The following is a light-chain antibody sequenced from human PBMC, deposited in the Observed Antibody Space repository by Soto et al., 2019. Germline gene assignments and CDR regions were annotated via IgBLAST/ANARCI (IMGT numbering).Light chain of an antibody. CDR3: QQRSHWPSALS. CDR1: QSGGNG. J-gene: IGKJ4*01. CDR2: DAS. V-gene: IGKV3-11*01. Sequence: DIVLTQSPATLHLAPGERDTLYCMASQSGGNGLSWYQQKPGQTPMLLIYDASNRATGIPARFSGSESGTDFSLPIRSPEPEDVAVYYYQQRSHWPSALSVGGGPKVEFK.